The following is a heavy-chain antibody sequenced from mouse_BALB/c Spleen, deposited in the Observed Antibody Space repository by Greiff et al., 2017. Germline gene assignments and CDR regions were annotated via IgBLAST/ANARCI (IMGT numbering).Heavy chain of an antibody. J-gene: IGHJ2*01. CDR3: SRRANYSNYFDY. Sequence: QVQLQQPGAELVKPGASVKMSCKASGYTFTSYWINWVKQRPGQGLEWIGDSYHGRGITNYNEKFKSKATLTLYTSSSTAYMQLSSLTSEDSAVYYCSRRANYSNYFDYWGQGTTLTVSS. CDR1: GYTFTSYW. CDR2: SYHGRGIT. V-gene: IGHV1-55*01. D-gene: IGHD1-1*02.